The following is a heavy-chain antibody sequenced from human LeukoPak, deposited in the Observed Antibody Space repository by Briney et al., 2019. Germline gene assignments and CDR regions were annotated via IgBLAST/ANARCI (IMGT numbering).Heavy chain of an antibody. V-gene: IGHV3-30*02. CDR1: GFTFSSYG. CDR2: IRYDGSNK. CDR3: AKDPSTYTVTTGYFDY. D-gene: IGHD4-11*01. J-gene: IGHJ4*02. Sequence: GGSLRLSCAASGFTFSSYGMHWVRQAPGKGLEWVAFIRYDGSNKYYADSVKGRFTISRDNSKNTLYLQMNSLRAEDTAVYFCAKDPSTYTVTTGYFDYWGQGTLVTVSS.